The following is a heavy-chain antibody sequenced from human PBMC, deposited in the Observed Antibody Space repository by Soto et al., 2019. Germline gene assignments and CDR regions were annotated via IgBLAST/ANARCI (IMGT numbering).Heavy chain of an antibody. V-gene: IGHV3-74*01. J-gene: IGHJ4*02. D-gene: IGHD3-22*01. Sequence: GGSLRLSCAASGFTFSSYWMHWVRQAPGKGLVWVSRINSDGSSTSYADSVKGRFTISRDNAKNTLYLQMNSLRAEDTAVYYCARVGYYYDSSGYVANDYWGQGTLVTVSS. CDR1: GFTFSSYW. CDR3: ARVGYYYDSSGYVANDY. CDR2: INSDGSST.